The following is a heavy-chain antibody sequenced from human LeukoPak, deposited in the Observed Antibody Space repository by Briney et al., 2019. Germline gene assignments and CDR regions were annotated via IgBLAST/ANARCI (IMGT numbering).Heavy chain of an antibody. CDR2: ISSSGNT. J-gene: IGHJ4*02. D-gene: IGHD3-3*01. V-gene: IGHV4-39*02. CDR1: GGSTSSGNYY. CDR3: ARLGAGPTYYDFWRGYSSFYFDY. Sequence: PSETLSLTCTVSGGSTSSGNYYWGWIRQPPGKGLEWIGGISSSGNTYYNPSLKSRITISIDTSKNHFSLKLSSVSAADTAVYYCARLGAGPTYYDFWRGYSSFYFDYWGQGTLVTVSS.